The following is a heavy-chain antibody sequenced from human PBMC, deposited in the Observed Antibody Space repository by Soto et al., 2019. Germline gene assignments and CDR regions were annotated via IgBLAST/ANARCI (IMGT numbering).Heavy chain of an antibody. CDR1: GFTFGASA. Sequence: GGSLRLSCAASGFTFGASALQWVRQAPGKGLEWVSAISGSGGSTYYADSVKGRFTISRDNSKNTLYLQMNSLRAEDTAVYYCAKAPNYYDSSGYPTYFDYWGQGTLVTVSS. CDR2: ISGSGGST. CDR3: AKAPNYYDSSGYPTYFDY. D-gene: IGHD3-22*01. J-gene: IGHJ4*02. V-gene: IGHV3-23*01.